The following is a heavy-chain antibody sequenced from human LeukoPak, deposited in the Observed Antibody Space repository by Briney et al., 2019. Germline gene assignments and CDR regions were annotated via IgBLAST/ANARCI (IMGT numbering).Heavy chain of an antibody. D-gene: IGHD2-2*02. Sequence: ASVTVSCKASGYTFTSYGISWVRQAPGQGLEWMGWISAYNGNTNYAQKLQGRVTMTTDTSTSTAYMELRSLRSDDTAVYYCARVGCSSTSCYIYSYYWGQGTLVTVSS. V-gene: IGHV1-18*01. CDR1: GYTFTSYG. J-gene: IGHJ4*02. CDR2: ISAYNGNT. CDR3: ARVGCSSTSCYIYSYY.